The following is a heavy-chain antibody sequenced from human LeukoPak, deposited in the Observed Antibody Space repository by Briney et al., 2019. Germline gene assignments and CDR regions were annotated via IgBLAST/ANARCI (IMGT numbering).Heavy chain of an antibody. J-gene: IGHJ4*02. D-gene: IGHD3-3*01. CDR1: GFTFSSYA. V-gene: IGHV3-23*01. Sequence: PGGSLRLSCAASGFTFSSYAMSWVRQAPGKGLEWVSAISGSGGSTYYTDSVKGRFTISRDNSKNTLYLQMNSLRAEDTAVYYCAKDPATYYDFWSGYEYYFDYWGQGTLVTVSS. CDR2: ISGSGGST. CDR3: AKDPATYYDFWSGYEYYFDY.